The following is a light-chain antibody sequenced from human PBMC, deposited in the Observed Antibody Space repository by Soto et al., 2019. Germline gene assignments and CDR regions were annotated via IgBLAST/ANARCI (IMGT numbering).Light chain of an antibody. J-gene: IGLJ1*01. CDR2: EVS. Sequence: QSVLTQPASVSGSPGQSITISCTGSSSDIGAYNYVSWFQQYPGKAPKLIISEVSNRPSGVSNRFSGSKSGTAAPLTISGLQNEDEADYFCFSFTTYWVHVFGTGTQV. CDR1: SSDIGAYNY. V-gene: IGLV2-14*01. CDR3: FSFTTYWVHV.